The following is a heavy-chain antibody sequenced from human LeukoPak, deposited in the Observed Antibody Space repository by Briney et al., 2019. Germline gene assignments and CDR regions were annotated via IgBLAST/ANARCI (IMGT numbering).Heavy chain of an antibody. J-gene: IGHJ4*02. V-gene: IGHV3-74*01. Sequence: GGSLRLSCAASGFTFSSYWMPWVRQAPGKGLVWASRINSDGSSTSYADSVKGRFTISRDNAKNTLYLQMNSLRAEDTAVYYCARGPYENDYVWGSYRSLVYFDYWGQGTLVAVSS. CDR2: INSDGSST. CDR3: ARGPYENDYVWGSYRSLVYFDY. CDR1: GFTFSSYW. D-gene: IGHD3-16*02.